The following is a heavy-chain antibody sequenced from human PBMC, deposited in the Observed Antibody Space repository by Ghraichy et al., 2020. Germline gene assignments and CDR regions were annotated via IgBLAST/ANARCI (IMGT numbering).Heavy chain of an antibody. D-gene: IGHD3-10*01. J-gene: IGHJ1*01. V-gene: IGHV4-39*01. CDR3: ARLPDPYYYGSGSYPPYYAGH. CDR1: GASISSSGYY. CDR2: IYYSGTT. Sequence: SETLSLTCTVSGASISSSGYYWGWIRQSPGKGLEWIGSIYYSGTTYYNPSLKSRVTISVDTSKNQFSLKLRSVTAADTAVYYCARLPDPYYYGSGSYPPYYAGHWGQGTLVTVSS.